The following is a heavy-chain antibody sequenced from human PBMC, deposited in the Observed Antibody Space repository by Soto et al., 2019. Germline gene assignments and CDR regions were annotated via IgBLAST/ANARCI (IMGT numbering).Heavy chain of an antibody. V-gene: IGHV1-8*02. D-gene: IGHD5-12*01. CDR2: MNPNSGDT. CDR1: GYTFTSYD. Sequence: ASVKVSCKASGYTFTSYDINWVRQATGQGLEWMGWMNPNSGDTGYAQKFQGRVTMTSNNAVSTAYMELRSLRSEDTAVYYCARGGAGYHLFDPWGQGTLVTVSS. J-gene: IGHJ5*02. CDR3: ARGGAGYHLFDP.